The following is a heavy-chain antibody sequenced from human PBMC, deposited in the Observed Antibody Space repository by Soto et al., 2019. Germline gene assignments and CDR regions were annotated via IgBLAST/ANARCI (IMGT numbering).Heavy chain of an antibody. CDR1: GFTFSSYS. Sequence: EVQLVESGGGLVKPGGSLRLSCAASGFTFSSYSMNWVRQAPGKGLEWVSSISSSSSYIYYADSVKGRFTISRDNAKNSLYLQMNSLRAEDTAMYYCARDSCSSTSCFDWGQGTLVTVSS. V-gene: IGHV3-21*01. CDR3: ARDSCSSTSCFD. D-gene: IGHD2-2*01. J-gene: IGHJ4*02. CDR2: ISSSSSYI.